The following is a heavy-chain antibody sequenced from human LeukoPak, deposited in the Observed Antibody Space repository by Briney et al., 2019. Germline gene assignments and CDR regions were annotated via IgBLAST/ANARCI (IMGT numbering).Heavy chain of an antibody. V-gene: IGHV1-24*01. D-gene: IGHD3-3*01. CDR1: GYTLTELS. Sequence: ASVKVSCKVSGYTLTELSMHWVRQAPGKGLEWMGGFDPEDGETIYAQKFQGRVTMTEDTSTDTAYMELSSLRSEDTAVYYCARVSTIFGVVIPYYYYGMDVWGQGTTVTVSS. CDR2: FDPEDGET. CDR3: ARVSTIFGVVIPYYYYGMDV. J-gene: IGHJ6*02.